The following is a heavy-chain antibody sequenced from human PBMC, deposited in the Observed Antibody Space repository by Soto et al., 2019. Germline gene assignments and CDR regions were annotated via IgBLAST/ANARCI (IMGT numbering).Heavy chain of an antibody. D-gene: IGHD3-10*01. CDR1: GSTFSTYG. CDR3: AKEGIRGVHTMADYYYGMDV. CDR2: ISYDGSNK. Sequence: PGGSLRLSCVGSGSTFSTYGMHWVRQAPGKGLEWVAVISYDGSNKYYTESVEGRFTISRDNSKNTLYLQMSSLRPEDSAVYYCAKEGIRGVHTMADYYYGMDVWGQGTTVTVSS. V-gene: IGHV3-30*18. J-gene: IGHJ6*02.